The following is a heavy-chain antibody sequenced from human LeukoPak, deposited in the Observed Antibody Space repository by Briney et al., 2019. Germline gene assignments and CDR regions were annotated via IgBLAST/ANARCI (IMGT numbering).Heavy chain of an antibody. CDR2: IIPIFGTA. CDR1: GGTFSSYA. CDR3: ARGVLENIAQYYFDY. J-gene: IGHJ4*02. V-gene: IGHV1-69*13. D-gene: IGHD2/OR15-2a*01. Sequence: ASVKVSCKASGGTFSSYAISWVRQAPGQGLGWMGGIIPIFGTANYAQKFQGRVTITADESTSTAYMELSSLRSEDTAVYYCARGVLENIAQYYFDYWGQGTLVTVSS.